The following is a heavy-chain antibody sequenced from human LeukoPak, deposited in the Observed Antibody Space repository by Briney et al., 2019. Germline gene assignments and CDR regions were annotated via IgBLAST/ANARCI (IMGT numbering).Heavy chain of an antibody. J-gene: IGHJ4*02. Sequence: GGSLRLSCAASGFTFSSYAMSWVRQAPGKGLEWVSAISGSGGSTYCADSVKSRFTISRDNSKNTLYLQMNSLRAEDTAVYYCAKGDYSSSSWGFDYWGQGTLVTVSS. CDR1: GFTFSSYA. D-gene: IGHD6-6*01. CDR2: ISGSGGST. V-gene: IGHV3-23*01. CDR3: AKGDYSSSSWGFDY.